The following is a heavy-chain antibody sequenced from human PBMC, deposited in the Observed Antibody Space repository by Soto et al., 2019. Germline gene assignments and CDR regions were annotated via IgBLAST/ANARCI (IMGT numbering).Heavy chain of an antibody. CDR3: ARVVVVVAATEGWFDP. V-gene: IGHV4-34*01. D-gene: IGHD2-15*01. CDR1: GGSFSGYY. J-gene: IGHJ5*02. Sequence: QVQLQQWGAGLLKPSETLSLTCAVYGGSFSGYYWSWIRQPPGKGLEWIGEINHSGSTNYNPSLKSRVTISVDTSKNQFSLKLSSVTAADTAVYYGARVVVVVAATEGWFDPWGQGTLVTVSS. CDR2: INHSGST.